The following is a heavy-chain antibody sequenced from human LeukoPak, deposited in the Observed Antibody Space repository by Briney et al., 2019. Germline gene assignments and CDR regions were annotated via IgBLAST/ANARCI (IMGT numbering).Heavy chain of an antibody. Sequence: CPGGSLRLSCAASGYTFNDYGVSWVRQAPTKGLEWISGITWSGAATAYADSVKGRFTISRDNAKNSLFLGMNSLTAEDTALYYCARGFRDGPLYGMDVWGQGTTVTVSS. CDR3: ARGFRDGPLYGMDV. CDR2: ITWSGAAT. J-gene: IGHJ6*02. D-gene: IGHD2-21*01. CDR1: GYTFNDYG. V-gene: IGHV3-20*04.